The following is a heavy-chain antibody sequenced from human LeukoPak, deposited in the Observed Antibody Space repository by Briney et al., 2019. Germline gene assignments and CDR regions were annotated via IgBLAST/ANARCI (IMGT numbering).Heavy chain of an antibody. V-gene: IGHV3-23*01. CDR2: ISGSSGSI. D-gene: IGHD2-2*01. CDR1: GFTFSSYA. Sequence: GGSLRLSCAASGFTFSSYAMSWVRQAPGKGLEWVSAISGSSGSIYYADSVKGRFTISRDNSKNTLYLQMNSLKTEDTAVYYCTTGRDCSSTSCYLDCDYWGQGTLVTVSS. CDR3: TTGRDCSSTSCYLDCDY. J-gene: IGHJ4*02.